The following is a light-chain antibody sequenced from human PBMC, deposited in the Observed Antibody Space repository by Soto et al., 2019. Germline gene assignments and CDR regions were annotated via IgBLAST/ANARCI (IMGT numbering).Light chain of an antibody. J-gene: IGKJ1*01. CDR3: QQYDSWPPWT. Sequence: EIVSTQSPSTLSWSPGERATLSCMASQSVSSYLAWYQQKPGQAPRLLIYGASTRATGIPARFSGSGSGTEFTLTISSLQSEDFAVYYCQQYDSWPPWTFGQGTKVDI. CDR1: QSVSSY. V-gene: IGKV3-15*01. CDR2: GAS.